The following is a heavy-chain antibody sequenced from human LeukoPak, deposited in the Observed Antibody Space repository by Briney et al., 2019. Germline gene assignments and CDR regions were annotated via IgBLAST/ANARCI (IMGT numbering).Heavy chain of an antibody. Sequence: GGSLRLSCAASGFTFSSYEMNWVRQAPGKGLEWVSYINSSGSTIYYADSVKGRFTISRDNAKNSLYLQMNSLRAEDTAVYYCAKDSATVPHDAFDIWGQGTMVTVSS. CDR1: GFTFSSYE. CDR3: AKDSATVPHDAFDI. V-gene: IGHV3-48*03. CDR2: INSSGSTI. D-gene: IGHD4-17*01. J-gene: IGHJ3*02.